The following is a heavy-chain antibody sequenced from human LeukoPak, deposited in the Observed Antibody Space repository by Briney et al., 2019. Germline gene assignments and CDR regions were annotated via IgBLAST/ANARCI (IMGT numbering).Heavy chain of an antibody. D-gene: IGHD5-12*01. Sequence: GSLRLSCVASGFTFNAFGMHWIRQPAGKGLEWIGRIYTSGSTNYNPSLKSRVTMSVDTSKNQFFLKLSSVTAADTAVYYCARGSGYDSYYWGQGTLVTVSS. CDR2: IYTSGST. V-gene: IGHV4-4*07. CDR3: ARGSGYDSYY. CDR1: GFTFNAFG. J-gene: IGHJ4*02.